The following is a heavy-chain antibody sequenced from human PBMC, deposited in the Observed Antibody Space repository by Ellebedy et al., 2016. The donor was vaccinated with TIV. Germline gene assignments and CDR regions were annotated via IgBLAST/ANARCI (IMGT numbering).Heavy chain of an antibody. V-gene: IGHV1-46*01. Sequence: AASVKVSCKASGFSFTSHSLHWVRQAPGQGLEWMGIINAGIGDASYAQKFQGRVTMTRDTSTSTVYMELRSLRSEDTAVYYCARGERPDGWINPWGQGTLVTVSS. CDR1: GFSFTSHS. CDR3: ARGERPDGWINP. CDR2: INAGIGDA. J-gene: IGHJ5*02. D-gene: IGHD5-12*01.